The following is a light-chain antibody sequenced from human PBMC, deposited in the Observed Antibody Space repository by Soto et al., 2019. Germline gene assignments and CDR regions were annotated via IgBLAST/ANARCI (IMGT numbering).Light chain of an antibody. J-gene: IGKJ1*01. CDR2: AAS. Sequence: EIQMTQSPSSLSASVGDRVTITCRASQSIVTYLNWYLQKPGKAPKLLIYAASNLQSGVPSRFSGSGSGTEFTLTISSLQPDDFATYYCQHYNSYSEAFGQGTKV. CDR1: QSIVTY. CDR3: QHYNSYSEA. V-gene: IGKV1-9*01.